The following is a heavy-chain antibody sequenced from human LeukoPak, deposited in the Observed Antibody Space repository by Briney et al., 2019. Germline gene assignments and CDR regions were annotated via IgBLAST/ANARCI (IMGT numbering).Heavy chain of an antibody. CDR2: ISYDGSNK. J-gene: IGHJ3*02. CDR1: GFTFSRYS. V-gene: IGHV3-30*09. CDR3: ARSVPSFDWLADAFDI. D-gene: IGHD3-9*01. Sequence: PGGSLRLSCAASGFTFSRYSMHWVRQAPGKGLEWVALISYDGSNKYYADSVKGRFAISRDSSKNTLYLQMNSLRAEDTAVYYCARSVPSFDWLADAFDIWGQGTMVTVSS.